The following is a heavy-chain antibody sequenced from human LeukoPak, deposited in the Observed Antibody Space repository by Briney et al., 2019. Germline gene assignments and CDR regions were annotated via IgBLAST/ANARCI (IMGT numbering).Heavy chain of an antibody. V-gene: IGHV3-30*18. CDR1: GFTFSNFG. J-gene: IGHJ4*02. D-gene: IGHD5-24*01. CDR3: AKQMAADYFDY. CDR2: ISYDGKNE. Sequence: PGGSLRLSCAASGFTFSNFGMHWVRQAPGKGLEWVAVISYDGKNEYYTDSVKGRFTISRDNAKNTLYLQMNSLRAEDTAVYYCAKQMAADYFDYWGQGTLVTVSS.